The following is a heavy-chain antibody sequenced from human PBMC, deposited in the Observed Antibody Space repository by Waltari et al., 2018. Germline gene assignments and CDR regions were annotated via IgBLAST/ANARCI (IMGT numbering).Heavy chain of an antibody. D-gene: IGHD4-17*01. CDR3: ARDPLNDYGGWDDY. CDR2: ISGSGGNT. Sequence: EVQLLESGGTLVQPGGSLRVSCAAAGVIFTSNAFGWVRQAPGKGLEWVSSISGSGGNTYYAESVRGRFTISRDNSKNTVFLQMNSLRVDDTAVYYCARDPLNDYGGWDDYWGQETLVTVSS. J-gene: IGHJ4*02. V-gene: IGHV3-23*01. CDR1: GVIFTSNA.